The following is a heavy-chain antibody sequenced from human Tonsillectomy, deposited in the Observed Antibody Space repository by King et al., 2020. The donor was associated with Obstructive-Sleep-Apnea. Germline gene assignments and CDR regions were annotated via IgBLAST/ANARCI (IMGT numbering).Heavy chain of an antibody. Sequence: EVQLVESGGDLVQPGGSLKLSCAASGFTFSGSAMHWVRQASGKGLEWVGRIRNKANNYATEYAASMQGRFTISRDDSKNTAYLQMSGLKVEDTAVYYGRAVAADGVSNFDYWGQGALVTVSS. CDR1: GFTFSGSA. CDR2: IRNKANNYAT. V-gene: IGHV3-73*02. D-gene: IGHD6-19*01. CDR3: RAVAADGVSNFDY. J-gene: IGHJ4*02.